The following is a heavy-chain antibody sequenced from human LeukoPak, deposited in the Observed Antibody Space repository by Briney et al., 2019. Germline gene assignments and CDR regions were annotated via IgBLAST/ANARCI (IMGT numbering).Heavy chain of an antibody. Sequence: SETLSLTCTVSGGSISSYYWSWIRQPPGKGLEWIGEIYHSGSTNYNPSLKSRVTISVDKSKNQFSLKLSSVTAADTAVYYCARGSSTSPGDSYYYMDVWGQGTTVIVSS. D-gene: IGHD2-2*01. J-gene: IGHJ6*03. CDR2: IYHSGST. CDR1: GGSISSYY. V-gene: IGHV4-59*12. CDR3: ARGSSTSPGDSYYYMDV.